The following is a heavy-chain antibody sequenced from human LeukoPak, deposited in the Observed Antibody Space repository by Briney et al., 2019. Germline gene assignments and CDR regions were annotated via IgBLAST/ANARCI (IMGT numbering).Heavy chain of an antibody. D-gene: IGHD3-22*01. CDR1: GDSITSSRYY. J-gene: IGHJ6*02. CDR3: ARGGYYDSSGTNAYYYYGMDV. Sequence: KSSETLSLTCTVSGDSITSSRYYWGWIRQPPGKGLEWIGEINHSGSTNYNPSLKSRVTISVDTSKNQFSLKLSSVTAADTAVYYCARGGYYDSSGTNAYYYYGMDVWGQGTTVTVSS. V-gene: IGHV4-39*07. CDR2: INHSGST.